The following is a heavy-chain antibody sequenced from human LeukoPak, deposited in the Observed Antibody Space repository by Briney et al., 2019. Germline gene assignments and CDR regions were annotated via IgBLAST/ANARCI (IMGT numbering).Heavy chain of an antibody. J-gene: IGHJ4*02. V-gene: IGHV1-3*01. CDR1: GYTFTSYA. CDR2: INAGNGNT. CDR3: ARVFMGRSWYTFFDY. Sequence: ASVKVSCKASGYTFTSYAMHWVRQAPGQRLEWMGWINAGNGNTKYSQKFQGRVTITRDTSASTAYMELSSLRSEDTAVYYCARVFMGRSWYTFFDYWGQGTLVTVSS. D-gene: IGHD6-13*01.